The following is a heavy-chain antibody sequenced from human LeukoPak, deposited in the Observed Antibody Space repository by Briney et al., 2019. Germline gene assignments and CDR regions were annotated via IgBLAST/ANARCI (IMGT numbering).Heavy chain of an antibody. Sequence: GGSLRLSCAASGFTFSSYAMHWVRRAPGKGLEWVAGISYDGSNKYYADSVKGRFTISRDNSKNTLYLQMNSLRAEDTAVYYCASLMPLYYGWGKGDYWGQGTLVTVSS. CDR2: ISYDGSNK. CDR3: ASLMPLYYGWGKGDY. J-gene: IGHJ4*02. V-gene: IGHV3-30-3*01. CDR1: GFTFSSYA. D-gene: IGHD3-10*01.